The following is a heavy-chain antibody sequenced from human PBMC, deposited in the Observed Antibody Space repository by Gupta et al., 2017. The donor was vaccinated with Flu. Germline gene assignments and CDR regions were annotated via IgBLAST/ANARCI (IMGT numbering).Heavy chain of an antibody. D-gene: IGHD3-22*01. CDR3: ARDFDYYDSSGYYGGVGY. CDR2: IWYDGSNK. CDR1: GFTFSSYG. Sequence: QVQLVESGGGVVQPGRSLRLSCAASGFTFSSYGMHWVRQAPGKGLEWVAVIWYDGSNKYYADSVKGRFTISRDNSKNTLYLQMNSLRAEDTAVYYCARDFDYYDSSGYYGGVGYWGQGTLVTVSS. V-gene: IGHV3-33*01. J-gene: IGHJ4*02.